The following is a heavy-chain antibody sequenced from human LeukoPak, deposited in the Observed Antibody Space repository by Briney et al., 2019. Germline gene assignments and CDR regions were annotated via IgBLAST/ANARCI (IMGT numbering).Heavy chain of an antibody. CDR1: GFTFSTSW. D-gene: IGHD3-16*02. Sequence: GGSLRLSCVGSGFTFSTSWVHWVRQAPGQGLVWLSRINADGGTINYVDSVKGRFTVSRDNAKNTLYLQMNSPGVEDTAIYYCARAGSYRFDYWDPGTQVTVSS. J-gene: IGHJ4*02. V-gene: IGHV3-74*01. CDR2: INADGGTI. CDR3: ARAGSYRFDY.